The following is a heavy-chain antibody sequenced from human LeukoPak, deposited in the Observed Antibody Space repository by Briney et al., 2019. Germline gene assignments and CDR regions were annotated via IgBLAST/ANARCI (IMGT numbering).Heavy chain of an antibody. V-gene: IGHV4-31*03. D-gene: IGHD5-18*01. J-gene: IGHJ4*02. Sequence: SQTLSLTCTVSGGSISSGGYYWSWIRQHPGKGLEWIGYIYYSGSTYYNPSLKSRVTISVDTSKNQFSLKLSSVTAADTAVYYCAREDTAMVDYWGQGALVTVSS. CDR2: IYYSGST. CDR3: AREDTAMVDY. CDR1: GGSISSGGYY.